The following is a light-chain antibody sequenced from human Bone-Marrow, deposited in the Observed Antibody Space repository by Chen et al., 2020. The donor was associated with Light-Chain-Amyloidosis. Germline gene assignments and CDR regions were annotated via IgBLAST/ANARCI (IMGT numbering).Light chain of an antibody. CDR2: DDS. J-gene: IGLJ3*02. CDR3: QVWDRSSDHPV. Sequence: SYVLTQPSSVSAAPGQTATIACGGNNIGSKSVHWYQQTPGQAPLLVVYDDSDRPSGIPERLSGSNSGNTATLTISRVEAGDEADYYCQVWDRSSDHPVFGGGTKLTVL. V-gene: IGLV3-21*02. CDR1: NIGSKS.